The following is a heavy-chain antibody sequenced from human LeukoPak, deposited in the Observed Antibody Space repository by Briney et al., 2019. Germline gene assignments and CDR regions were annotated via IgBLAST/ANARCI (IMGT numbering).Heavy chain of an antibody. CDR1: GGSISSYY. D-gene: IGHD6-13*01. V-gene: IGHV4-59*01. J-gene: IGHJ4*02. CDR2: IHYSGST. CDR3: ARGGSSSSWPFYY. Sequence: SETLSLTCTVSGGSISSYYWSWIRQPPGKELEWIGYIHYSGSTNYNPSLKSRVTMSVDTSKNQFSLKLTSVTAADTAVYYRARGGSSSSWPFYYWGQGTPVTVSS.